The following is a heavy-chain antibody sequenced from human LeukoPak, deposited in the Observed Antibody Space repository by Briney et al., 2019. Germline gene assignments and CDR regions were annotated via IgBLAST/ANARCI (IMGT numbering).Heavy chain of an antibody. CDR1: GFTFSSYS. CDR3: ARVFVVVVAATHYGMDV. V-gene: IGHV3-21*01. J-gene: IGHJ6*02. CDR2: ISSSSSYI. Sequence: KTGGSLRLSGAASGFTFSSYSMNWFRQAPGKGLDWGSSISSSSSYIYYADSVKGRFTISRDNAKNSLYLQMNSLRAEDTAVYYCARVFVVVVAATHYGMDVWGQGTTVTVSS. D-gene: IGHD2-15*01.